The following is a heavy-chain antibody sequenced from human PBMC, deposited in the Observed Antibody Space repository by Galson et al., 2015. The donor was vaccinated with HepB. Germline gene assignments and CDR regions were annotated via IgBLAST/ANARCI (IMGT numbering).Heavy chain of an antibody. J-gene: IGHJ6*02. CDR1: GFNISNNF. D-gene: IGHD3-3*01. Sequence: SLRLSCAVSGFNISNNFITWVRRAPGRGLEWVSVTSKNGYVHYADSVKGRFTISGDNSENTLYLQMNSLRVDDTAVFYRGVWSRFGNYDYDYYGVDVWGQETTVTVSS. CDR2: TSKNGYV. V-gene: IGHV3-66*01. CDR3: GVWSRFGNYDYDYYGVDV.